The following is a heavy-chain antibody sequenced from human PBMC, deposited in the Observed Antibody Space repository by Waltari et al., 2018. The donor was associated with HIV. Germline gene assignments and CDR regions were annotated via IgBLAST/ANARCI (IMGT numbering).Heavy chain of an antibody. CDR3: ARGVALVRGVKIRGHMDV. CDR2: INNYDGQT. CDR1: GYTFSAYG. J-gene: IGHJ6*02. D-gene: IGHD3-10*01. V-gene: IGHV1-18*01. Sequence: VQLVQSGAEVKRPGASVRVSCTSSGYTFSAYGINWVRQAPGQGPEWMGWINNYDGQTNFAEKFQGRVTMTTDTSKRTAYMELRSLRSDDTAVYFCARGVALVRGVKIRGHMDVWGQGTTVTVSS.